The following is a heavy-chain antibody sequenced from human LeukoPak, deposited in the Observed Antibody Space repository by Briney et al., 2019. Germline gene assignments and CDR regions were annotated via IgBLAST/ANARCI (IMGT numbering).Heavy chain of an antibody. CDR2: IIPIFGTA. V-gene: IGHV1-69*13. Sequence: SVKVSCKGSGYTFTAYSINWLRQAPGQGLEWMGGIIPIFGTANYAQKFQGRVTITADESTSTAYMELSSLRSEDTAVYYCARGRDAFDIWGQGTMVTVSS. J-gene: IGHJ3*02. CDR3: ARGRDAFDI. CDR1: GYTFTAYS.